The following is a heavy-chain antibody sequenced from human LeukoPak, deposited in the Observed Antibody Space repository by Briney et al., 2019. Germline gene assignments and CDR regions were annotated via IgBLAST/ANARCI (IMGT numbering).Heavy chain of an antibody. CDR3: ASRAGSHVKAFDI. D-gene: IGHD3-10*01. Sequence: GASVKVSCKASGGTFSSYAISWVRQAPGQGLEWMGRIIPILGIANYAQKFQGRVTITADKSTSTAYMELSSLRSEDTAVYYCASRAGSHVKAFDIWGQGTMVTVSS. CDR1: GGTFSSYA. CDR2: IIPILGIA. J-gene: IGHJ3*02. V-gene: IGHV1-69*04.